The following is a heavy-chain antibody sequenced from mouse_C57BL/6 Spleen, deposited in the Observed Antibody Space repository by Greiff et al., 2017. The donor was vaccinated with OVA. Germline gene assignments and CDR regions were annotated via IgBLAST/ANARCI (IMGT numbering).Heavy chain of an antibody. V-gene: IGHV14-4*01. CDR3: TTLFITTVVDY. Sequence: VQLQQSGAELVRPGASVKLSCTASGFNIKDDYMHWVKQRPEQGLEWIGWIDPENGDTEYASKFQGKATITADTSSNTAYLQLSSLTSEDTAVYYCTTLFITTVVDYWGQGTTLTVSS. CDR2: IDPENGDT. D-gene: IGHD1-1*01. CDR1: GFNIKDDY. J-gene: IGHJ2*01.